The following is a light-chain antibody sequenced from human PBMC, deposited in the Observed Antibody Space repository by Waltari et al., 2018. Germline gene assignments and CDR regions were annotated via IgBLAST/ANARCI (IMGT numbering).Light chain of an antibody. J-gene: IGLJ3*02. CDR1: YGSLSSTSY. CDR2: KGS. Sequence: QTVVTQEPSLAVSPGGTVTLTRALSYGSLSSTSYATWYQQTPGQAPRTLVYKGSSRSYGVSDHFSGSVLGNKAALTITGAQADDESDYYCSLYMGSGIWVFGGGTKLTVL. V-gene: IGLV8-61*01. CDR3: SLYMGSGIWV.